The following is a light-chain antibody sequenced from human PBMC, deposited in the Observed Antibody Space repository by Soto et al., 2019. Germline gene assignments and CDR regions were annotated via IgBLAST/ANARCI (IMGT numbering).Light chain of an antibody. V-gene: IGKV3-11*01. J-gene: IGKJ5*01. CDR3: QHRATWPIT. CDR2: EAS. CDR1: ETVATY. Sequence: DIVLTQSPDTLSLSPGDRATLSCRASETVATYLAWYQQRPGQAPRLLIYEASNRAAGVPARFSGEGSETDFSLTISSLEPEDSAVYYCQHRATWPITFGQGTRLEMK.